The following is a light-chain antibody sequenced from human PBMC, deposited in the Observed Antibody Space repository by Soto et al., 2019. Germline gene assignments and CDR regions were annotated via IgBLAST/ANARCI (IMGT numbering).Light chain of an antibody. V-gene: IGKV1-39*01. CDR1: QSISSY. CDR3: QQSYSTPQT. J-gene: IGKJ1*01. CDR2: AAS. Sequence: DIQMTQSPSSLSASVGDRVTITCRASQSISSYLNWYQQKPGKAPKXLIYAASSLQSGVPSRFSGSGSGTDLTITISSLQPEDCETYYGQQSYSTPQTFGQGTKVDIK.